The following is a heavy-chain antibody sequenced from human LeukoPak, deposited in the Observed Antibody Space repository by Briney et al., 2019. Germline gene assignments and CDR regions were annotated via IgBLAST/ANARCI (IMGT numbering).Heavy chain of an antibody. D-gene: IGHD3-10*01. Sequence: HSGRSLRLSCAASGFTFDDYAMHWVRQAPGKGLDWVSGISWNSGSIGYADSVKGRFTISRDNAKKSLYLQMNSLRAEDTALYYCASGKSYYFDYWGQGTLVTVSS. V-gene: IGHV3-9*01. CDR2: ISWNSGSI. CDR1: GFTFDDYA. J-gene: IGHJ4*02. CDR3: ASGKSYYFDY.